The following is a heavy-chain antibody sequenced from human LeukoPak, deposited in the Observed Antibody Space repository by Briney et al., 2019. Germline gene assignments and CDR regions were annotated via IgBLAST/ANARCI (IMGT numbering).Heavy chain of an antibody. V-gene: IGHV4-59*12. D-gene: IGHD3-9*01. CDR1: GGSISGYY. CDR2: IYYSGST. Sequence: SETLSLTCTVSGGSISGYYWSWIRQPPGKGLQFIGYIYYSGSTNYNPSLKSRVTISVDTSKNQFSLKLSSVTAADTAVYYCARDGYYDILTGYGYYGMDVWGQGTTVTVSS. J-gene: IGHJ6*02. CDR3: ARDGYYDILTGYGYYGMDV.